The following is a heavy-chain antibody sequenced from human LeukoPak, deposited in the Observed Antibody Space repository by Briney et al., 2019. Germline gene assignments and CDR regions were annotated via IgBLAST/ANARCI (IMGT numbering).Heavy chain of an antibody. CDR1: GFPFSTYG. CDR2: MSNDGNNK. V-gene: IGHV3-30*03. Sequence: GMSLRLSCAASGFPFSTYGMHWVRQAPGKGLEWVAAMSNDGNNKFYADSVKGRFTISRDNPKNTMNLQMNSLRAEDTAVYYCARDTLLYGNSPDAFDIWGQGTMVTVSS. D-gene: IGHD4-23*01. CDR3: ARDTLLYGNSPDAFDI. J-gene: IGHJ3*02.